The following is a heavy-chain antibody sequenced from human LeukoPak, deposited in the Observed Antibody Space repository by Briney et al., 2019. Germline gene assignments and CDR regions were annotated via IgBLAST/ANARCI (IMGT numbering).Heavy chain of an antibody. Sequence: ASVKVSCKASGGTFSRYVITWVRQAPGQGLEWMGGIIPIFGMANYAQKFQDRVTITADESTSTAYMELSSLRSEDTAVYYCARGLTTDYGDYSYFDYWGQGTLVTVSS. V-gene: IGHV1-69*13. D-gene: IGHD4-17*01. J-gene: IGHJ4*02. CDR3: ARGLTTDYGDYSYFDY. CDR2: IIPIFGMA. CDR1: GGTFSRYV.